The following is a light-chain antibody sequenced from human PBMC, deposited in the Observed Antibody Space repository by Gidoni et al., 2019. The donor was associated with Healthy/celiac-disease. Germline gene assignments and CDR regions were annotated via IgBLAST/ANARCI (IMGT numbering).Light chain of an antibody. J-gene: IGKJ5*01. Sequence: DIQITQSPSSLSASVGDRVTITCRASQSIISYLNWDQQKPGKAPKLLIYAASSLQSWVPSRFSGSGSGTDFNLTISSLQPEDFATDYCQQSYSTLPTFGQGTRLEIK. CDR3: QQSYSTLPT. CDR2: AAS. V-gene: IGKV1-39*01. CDR1: QSIISY.